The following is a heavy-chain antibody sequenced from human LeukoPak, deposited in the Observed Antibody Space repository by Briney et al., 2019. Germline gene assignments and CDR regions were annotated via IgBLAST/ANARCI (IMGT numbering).Heavy chain of an antibody. J-gene: IGHJ4*02. D-gene: IGHD4-23*01. Sequence: GGSLRLSCAASGFTFSSYGMHWVRQAPGKGLEWVAFIRYDGSNKYYADSVKGRLTISRDNSKNTLYLQVNSLRAEDTAVYYCAKDFGGNSFFDYWGQGTLVTVSS. CDR2: IRYDGSNK. CDR3: AKDFGGNSFFDY. V-gene: IGHV3-30*02. CDR1: GFTFSSYG.